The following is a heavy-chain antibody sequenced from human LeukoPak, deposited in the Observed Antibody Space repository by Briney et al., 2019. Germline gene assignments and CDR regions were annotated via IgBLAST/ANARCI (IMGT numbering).Heavy chain of an antibody. D-gene: IGHD3-3*01. CDR2: MNPNSGNT. J-gene: IGHJ5*02. CDR3: ARSRGYDFWSGYHHWFDP. Sequence: ASVKVSCKASGYTFTSYDINWVRQATGQGPEWMGWMNPNSGNTGYAQKFQGRVTMTRNTSISTAYMELSSLRSEDTAVYYCARSRGYDFWSGYHHWFDPWGQGTLVTVSS. CDR1: GYTFTSYD. V-gene: IGHV1-8*01.